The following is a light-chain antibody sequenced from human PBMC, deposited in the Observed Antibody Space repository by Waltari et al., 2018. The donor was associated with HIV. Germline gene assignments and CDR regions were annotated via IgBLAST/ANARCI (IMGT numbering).Light chain of an antibody. J-gene: IGLJ3*02. Sequence: NVMLTQPHSVSESPGKTVTISCTRSSPITVIYEDNQRPSGVPDRFSGSIDSSSNSASLTISGLKTEDEADYYCQTYDSGNHRGVFGGGTKLTVL. V-gene: IGLV6-57*01. CDR2: EDN. CDR3: QTYDSGNHRGV.